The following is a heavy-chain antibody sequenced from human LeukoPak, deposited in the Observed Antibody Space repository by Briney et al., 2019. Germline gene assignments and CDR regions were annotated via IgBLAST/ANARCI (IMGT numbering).Heavy chain of an antibody. CDR2: IYYSGST. V-gene: IGHV4-59*08. D-gene: IGHD5-24*01. Sequence: SETLSLTCTVSGGSINSYYWSWIRQPPGKGLEWIGSIYYSGSTYYNPSLKSRVTISIDTSKNQFSLKLNSVTAADTAVYYCARGRDGYNFLNRGEYYYFDYWGQGTLVTVSS. CDR1: GGSINSYY. CDR3: ARGRDGYNFLNRGEYYYFDY. J-gene: IGHJ4*02.